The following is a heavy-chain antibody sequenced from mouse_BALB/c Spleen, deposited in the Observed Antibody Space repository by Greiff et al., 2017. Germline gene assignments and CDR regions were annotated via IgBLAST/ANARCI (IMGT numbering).Heavy chain of an antibody. CDR2: ISSGGST. CDR3: ARDYYGSSYFAWFAY. CDR1: GFTFSSYA. J-gene: IGHJ3*01. Sequence: DVKLVESGGGLVKPGGSLKLSCAASGFTFSSYAMSWVRQTPEKRLEWVASISSGGSTYYPDSVKGRFTISRDNARNILYLQMSSLRSEDTAMYYCARDYYGSSYFAWFAYWGQGTLVTVSA. D-gene: IGHD1-1*01. V-gene: IGHV5-6-5*01.